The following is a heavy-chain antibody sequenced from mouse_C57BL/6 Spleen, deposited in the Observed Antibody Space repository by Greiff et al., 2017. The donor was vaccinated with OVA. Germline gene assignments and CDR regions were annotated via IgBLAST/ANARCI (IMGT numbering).Heavy chain of an antibody. CDR3: ARADYDGDYYAMDY. Sequence: VHLVESGPGLVAPSQSLSITCTVSGFSLTSYAISWVRQPPGKGLEWLGVIWTGGGTNYNSALKSRLSISKDNSKSQVFLKMNSLQTNDTARYYCARADYDGDYYAMDYWGQGTSVTVSS. V-gene: IGHV2-9-1*01. CDR1: GFSLTSYA. J-gene: IGHJ4*01. D-gene: IGHD2-4*01. CDR2: IWTGGGT.